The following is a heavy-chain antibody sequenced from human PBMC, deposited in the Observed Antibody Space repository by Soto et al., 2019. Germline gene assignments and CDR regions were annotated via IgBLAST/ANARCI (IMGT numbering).Heavy chain of an antibody. CDR2: IYYAGTT. V-gene: IGHV4-34*01. CDR1: GGSFSGYY. CDR3: ARLGAYYQSLAP. D-gene: IGHD2-21*01. Sequence: SETLSLTCAVYGGSFSGYYWTWIRQPPGTGLEWIGEIYYAGTTSYNPSLKSRVSISLETSKSQFSLRLTSVTASDTAVYYCARLGAYYQSLAPWGQGTVVTVSS. J-gene: IGHJ5*02.